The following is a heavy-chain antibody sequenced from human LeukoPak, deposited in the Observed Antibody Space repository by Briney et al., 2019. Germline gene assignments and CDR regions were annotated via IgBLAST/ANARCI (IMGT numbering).Heavy chain of an antibody. J-gene: IGHJ5*02. CDR3: ARATMVRGVIIPFDP. D-gene: IGHD3-10*01. Sequence: SETLSLTCTVSGGSISSYYWSWIRQPPGKGLEWIGNIYYSGSTNYNPSLKSRVTISVDTSKNQFSLKLSSVTAADTAVYYCARATMVRGVIIPFDPWGQGTLVTVSS. V-gene: IGHV4-59*01. CDR2: IYYSGST. CDR1: GGSISSYY.